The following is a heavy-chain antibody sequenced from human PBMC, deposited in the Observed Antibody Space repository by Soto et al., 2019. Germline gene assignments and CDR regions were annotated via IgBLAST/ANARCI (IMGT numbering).Heavy chain of an antibody. CDR2: INSDESST. D-gene: IGHD2-2*01. J-gene: IGHJ4*02. CDR3: ATAVPFDY. CDR1: GFTFSSYW. V-gene: IGHV3-74*01. Sequence: EVQLVESGGGLVQPGGSLRLSCAASGFTFSSYWMHWVRQAPGKGLVWVSRINSDESSTYYANSVKGRFTIYRDNAKNTLYLQMNSLRAEDTAVYYCATAVPFDYWGQGTLVTVSS.